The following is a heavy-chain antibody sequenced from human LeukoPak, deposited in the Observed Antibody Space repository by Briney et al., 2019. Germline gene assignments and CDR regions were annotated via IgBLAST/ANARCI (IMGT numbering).Heavy chain of an antibody. V-gene: IGHV3-30-3*01. CDR1: GITFSSYA. CDR3: ARGGSITMVRGVTRYYYYGMDV. Sequence: GRSLRLSCAASGITFSSYAMHWVRQAPGKGLEWVAVISYDGSNKYYADSVKGRFTISRDNSKNTLHLQMNSLRAEDTAVYYCARGGSITMVRGVTRYYYYGMDVWGQGTTVTVSS. J-gene: IGHJ6*02. CDR2: ISYDGSNK. D-gene: IGHD3-10*01.